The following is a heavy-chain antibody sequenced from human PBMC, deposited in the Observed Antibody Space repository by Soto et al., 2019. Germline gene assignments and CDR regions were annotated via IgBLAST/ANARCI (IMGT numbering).Heavy chain of an antibody. CDR1: GGSVISSSW. Sequence: SETLSLTCGVSGGSVISSSWWTWVRQSPGKGLEWIGEIYHAGSPNYNPSFQSRISISLDKSKNSFSLRLASVTAADAAIYYCARGSSFRGDFDIWGQGTTVTVSS. J-gene: IGHJ3*02. V-gene: IGHV4-4*02. D-gene: IGHD2-21*01. CDR3: ARGSSFRGDFDI. CDR2: IYHAGSP.